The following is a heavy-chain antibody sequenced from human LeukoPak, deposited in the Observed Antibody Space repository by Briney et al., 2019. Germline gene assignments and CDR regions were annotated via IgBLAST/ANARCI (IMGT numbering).Heavy chain of an antibody. V-gene: IGHV4-34*01. J-gene: IGHJ4*02. Sequence: PSETLSLTCAVYGRSFSGYYWSWIRQPPGKGLEWIGEINHSGSTNYNPSLKSRVTISVDTSKNQFSLKLSSVTAADTAVYYCARGAVTTYYFDYWGQGTLVTVSS. CDR2: INHSGST. D-gene: IGHD4-17*01. CDR3: ARGAVTTYYFDY. CDR1: GRSFSGYY.